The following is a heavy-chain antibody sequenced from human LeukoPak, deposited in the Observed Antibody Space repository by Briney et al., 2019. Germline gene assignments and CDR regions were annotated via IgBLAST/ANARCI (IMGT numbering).Heavy chain of an antibody. CDR1: GFTFNSFW. D-gene: IGHD3-10*01. Sequence: GGSLRLSCAASGFTFNSFWMHWVRQAPGKGLVWVSDMNEYATTRRYADSEKGRSTISRDNAKNTLYLQMNNLRAEDTAMYFCARGGVQPVDYWGQGTLVIVSS. CDR3: ARGGVQPVDY. CDR2: MNEYATTR. J-gene: IGHJ4*02. V-gene: IGHV3-74*01.